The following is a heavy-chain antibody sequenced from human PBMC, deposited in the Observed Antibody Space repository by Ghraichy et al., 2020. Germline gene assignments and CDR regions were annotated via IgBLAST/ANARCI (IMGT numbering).Heavy chain of an antibody. V-gene: IGHV3-23*01. J-gene: IGHJ6*02. CDR1: GFTFSSYA. CDR3: ATAKNIVVVPAAPYYYYGLDV. CDR2: MSGSGGST. D-gene: IGHD2-2*01. Sequence: GGSLRLSCAASGFTFSSYAMSWVRQAPGKGLEWVSAMSGSGGSTYYADSVKGRFTISRDNSKNTLYLQMNSLRAEDTAVYYCATAKNIVVVPAAPYYYYGLDVWGQGTTVTVSS.